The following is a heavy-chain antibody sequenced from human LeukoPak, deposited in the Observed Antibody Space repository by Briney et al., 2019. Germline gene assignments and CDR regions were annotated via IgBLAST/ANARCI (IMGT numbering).Heavy chain of an antibody. D-gene: IGHD1-1*01. CDR1: GDSITNYY. CDR2: SYYSGRS. Sequence: SETLSLTCTVSGDSITNYYWSWIRQPPGKGLEWIGYSYYSGRSNYNPSLKSRVTISVDTSKNQFSLKLSSVTAADTAVYYCASTTIEGNYYYYYMDVWGKGTTVTVSS. CDR3: ASTTIEGNYYYYYMDV. V-gene: IGHV4-59*12. J-gene: IGHJ6*03.